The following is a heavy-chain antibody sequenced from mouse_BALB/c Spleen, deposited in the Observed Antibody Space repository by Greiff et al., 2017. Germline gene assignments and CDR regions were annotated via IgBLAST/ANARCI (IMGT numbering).Heavy chain of an antibody. Sequence: DVQLQESGAELVRSGASVKLSCTASGFNIKDYYMHWVKQRPEQGLEWIGWIDPENGDTEYAPKFQGKATMTADTSSNTAYLQLSSLTSEDTAVYYCASYYRGAMDYWGQGTSVTVSS. CDR1: GFNIKDYY. J-gene: IGHJ4*01. CDR2: IDPENGDT. D-gene: IGHD2-12*01. CDR3: ASYYRGAMDY. V-gene: IGHV14-4*02.